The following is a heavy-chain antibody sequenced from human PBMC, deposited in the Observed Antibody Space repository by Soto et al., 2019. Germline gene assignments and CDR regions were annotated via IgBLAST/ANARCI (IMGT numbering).Heavy chain of an antibody. Sequence: SSVKVSCKASGGTFSSYAVRWVRQAPGEGVEWMGGIISMFCTANYAQKFQGRVTITADESTNIAYMELSSLRSEGTAGYYCALGTIFGVLMKYYFDYWGPGTQVTVSS. V-gene: IGHV1-69*13. D-gene: IGHD3-3*01. CDR3: ALGTIFGVLMKYYFDY. J-gene: IGHJ4*02. CDR1: GGTFSSYA. CDR2: IISMFCTA.